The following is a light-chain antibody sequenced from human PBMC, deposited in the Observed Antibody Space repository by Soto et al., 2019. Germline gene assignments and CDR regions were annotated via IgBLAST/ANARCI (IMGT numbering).Light chain of an antibody. V-gene: IGLV2-23*02. CDR1: SSDVGSYNL. CDR2: EVS. CDR3: CSYAGSSTFYV. J-gene: IGLJ1*01. Sequence: SAPTHPASGSGSPVQSITISCTETSSDVGSYNLVSWYQQHPGKAPKLMIYEVSKRPSGVSNRFSGSKSGNTASLTISGLQADDEADYYCCSYAGSSTFYVFGTGTKFTV.